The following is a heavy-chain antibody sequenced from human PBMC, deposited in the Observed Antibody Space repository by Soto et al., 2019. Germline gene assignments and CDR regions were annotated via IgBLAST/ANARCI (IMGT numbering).Heavy chain of an antibody. Sequence: QVQLVQSGAEVKKPGSSVKVSCKASGGTFSSYAISWVRQAPGQGLEWMGGIIPIFGTATYAQKFQGRVTITADESTSTAYMELSSLRSEDTAVYYCARDQRDPSYYGMDVWGQGTTVTVSS. CDR3: ARDQRDPSYYGMDV. CDR2: IIPIFGTA. CDR1: GGTFSSYA. V-gene: IGHV1-69*01. J-gene: IGHJ6*02.